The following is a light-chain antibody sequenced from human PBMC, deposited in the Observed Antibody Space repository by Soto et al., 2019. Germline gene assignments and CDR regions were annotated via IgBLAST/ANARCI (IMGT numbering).Light chain of an antibody. CDR1: QSISSW. Sequence: DIQMTQSPSTLSASVVDRVTITCRASQSISSWLAWYQQKPGKAPKLLIYKASNLESGVPSRFSGSGSGTEFALTITSPQPDDFANYYCEQYNSYWTFGQGTNVDSK. CDR3: EQYNSYWT. J-gene: IGKJ1*01. CDR2: KAS. V-gene: IGKV1-5*03.